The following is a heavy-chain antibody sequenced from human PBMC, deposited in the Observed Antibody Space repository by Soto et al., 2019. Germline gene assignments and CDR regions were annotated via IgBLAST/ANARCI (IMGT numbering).Heavy chain of an antibody. V-gene: IGHV4-4*07. CDR2: IYTSGST. Sequence: QVQLQESGPGLVKPSETLSLTCTVSGGSISSYYWSWIRQPAGKGLEWIGRIYTSGSTNYNPSLKSRVTMSVDTSKNQFSQKLSSVTAADTAVYYCARDHRIAVAGRVSSGWFDPWGQGTLVTVSS. J-gene: IGHJ5*02. D-gene: IGHD6-19*01. CDR3: ARDHRIAVAGRVSSGWFDP. CDR1: GGSISSYY.